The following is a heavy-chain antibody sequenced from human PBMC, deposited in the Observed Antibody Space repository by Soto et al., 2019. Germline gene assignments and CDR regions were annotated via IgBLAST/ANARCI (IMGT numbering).Heavy chain of an antibody. J-gene: IGHJ4*02. CDR1: GFTFSSYA. CDR2: ISGSGGST. V-gene: IGHV3-23*01. D-gene: IGHD3-9*01. Sequence: PGGSLRLSCAASGFTFSSYAMSWVRQAPGKGLEWVSAISGSGGSTYYADSVKGRFTISRDNSKNTLYLQMNSLRAEDTAVYYCAHTSGYFDWLLSLPAPLDYWGQGTLVTVSS. CDR3: AHTSGYFDWLLSLPAPLDY.